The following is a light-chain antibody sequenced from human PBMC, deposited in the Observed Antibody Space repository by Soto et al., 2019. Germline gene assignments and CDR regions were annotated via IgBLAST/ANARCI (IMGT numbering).Light chain of an antibody. CDR1: SFSVGRNY. V-gene: IGLV1-47*01. J-gene: IGLJ1*01. Sequence: SVLAQPPSASRTPGQRVTMSCTGSSFSVGRNYVYWYQQLPGTAPKLLIYANDQRPSGVPDRFSGSKSGTLASLAISGLRSEDEADYYCAAWDDSLRSHVFGTGTKVTVL. CDR2: AND. CDR3: AAWDDSLRSHV.